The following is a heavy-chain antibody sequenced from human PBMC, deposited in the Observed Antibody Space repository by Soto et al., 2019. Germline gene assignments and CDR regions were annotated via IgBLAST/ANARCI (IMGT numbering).Heavy chain of an antibody. CDR3: ARIATFGSLNWPDP. CDR2: MNPGSGDT. CDR1: GYSFTNND. D-gene: IGHD3-16*01. J-gene: IGHJ5*02. Sequence: ASVKVSCKASGYSFTNNDVSWVRQATGQGLEWMGWMNPGSGDTGYAQKFQGRVTMTRDISIATAYMELSSLGSDDTAIYYCARIATFGSLNWPDPWGQGTLDTVST. V-gene: IGHV1-8*01.